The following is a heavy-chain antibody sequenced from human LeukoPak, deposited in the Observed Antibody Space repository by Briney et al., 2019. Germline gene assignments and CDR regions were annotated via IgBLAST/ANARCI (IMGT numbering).Heavy chain of an antibody. CDR2: IIPIFGTA. CDR1: GYIFTDYY. J-gene: IGHJ3*02. V-gene: IGHV1-69*13. CDR3: ARATYYYDSSGYYGRSDAFDI. D-gene: IGHD3-22*01. Sequence: ASVKVSCKASGYIFTDYYMHWVRQAPGQGLEWMGGIIPIFGTANYAQKFQGGVTITADESTSTAYMELSSLRSEDTAVYYCARATYYYDSSGYYGRSDAFDIWGQGTMVTVSS.